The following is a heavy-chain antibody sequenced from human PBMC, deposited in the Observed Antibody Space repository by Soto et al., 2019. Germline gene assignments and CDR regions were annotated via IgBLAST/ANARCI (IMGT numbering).Heavy chain of an antibody. Sequence: ASVKVSCKASGGTFSSYAISWVRQAPGQGLEWMGGIIPIFGTANYAQKFQGRVTITADESTSTAYMELSSLRSEDTAVYYCAAYYYDSSGYPSEWYFDYWGQGTLVTVSS. D-gene: IGHD3-22*01. CDR2: IIPIFGTA. CDR3: AAYYYDSSGYPSEWYFDY. J-gene: IGHJ4*02. CDR1: GGTFSSYA. V-gene: IGHV1-69*13.